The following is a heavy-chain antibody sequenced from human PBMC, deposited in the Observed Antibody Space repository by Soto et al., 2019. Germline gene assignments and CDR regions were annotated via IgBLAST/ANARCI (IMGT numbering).Heavy chain of an antibody. V-gene: IGHV4-39*01. CDR2: IYYSGST. J-gene: IGHJ6*03. CDR1: GGSISSSSYY. CDR3: ARHQGYYYYYYMDV. Sequence: SETLSLTCTVSGGSISSSSYYWGWIRQPPGKGLEWIGSIYYSGSTYYNPSLKSRVTISVDTSKNQFSLKLSSVTAADTAVYYCARHQGYYYYYYMDVWGKGTTVTVS.